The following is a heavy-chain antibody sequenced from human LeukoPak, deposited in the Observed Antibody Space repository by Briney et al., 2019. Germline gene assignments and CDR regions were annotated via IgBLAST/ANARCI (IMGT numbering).Heavy chain of an antibody. CDR3: ARDNGFSNWFEP. D-gene: IGHD2/OR15-2a*01. V-gene: IGHV3-74*01. J-gene: IGHJ5*02. Sequence: GRSLRLSCAASGFTFSSYWMHCVRHAPGKGLVWGSRINSDGSSTIYADSVKVRFTISRDNAKNTLYLQRISLGDEDTAVYYCARDNGFSNWFEPWGQGTLVTVSS. CDR2: INSDGSST. CDR1: GFTFSSYW.